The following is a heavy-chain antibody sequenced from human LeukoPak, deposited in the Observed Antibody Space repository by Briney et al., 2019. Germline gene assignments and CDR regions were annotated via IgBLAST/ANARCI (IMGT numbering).Heavy chain of an antibody. Sequence: PGGSLRLSCAASGFTFSGHGMHWVRQTPGVGLEWVAIIGNDGRDQHYTDSVKGRFTISRDNSKNTLFLQLNSLRPEDTALYLCARDLMWGFDYWGQGTLVTVSS. D-gene: IGHD7-27*01. J-gene: IGHJ4*02. CDR2: IGNDGRDQ. CDR3: ARDLMWGFDY. CDR1: GFTFSGHG. V-gene: IGHV3-30*02.